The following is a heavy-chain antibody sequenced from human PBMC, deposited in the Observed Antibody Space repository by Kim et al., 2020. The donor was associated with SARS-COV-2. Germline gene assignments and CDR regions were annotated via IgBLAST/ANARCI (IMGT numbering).Heavy chain of an antibody. CDR3: ARDKGQYLDWLGHY. CDR1: GFTFSSYE. Sequence: GGSLRLSCAASGFTFSSYEMNWVRQAPGKGLEWVSYISSGGTMIYYADSVKGRFTISRDNAKNSLYLQMNSLRAEDTAVYYCARDKGQYLDWLGHYWGQGTLVTVSS. CDR2: ISSGGTMI. D-gene: IGHD3-9*01. J-gene: IGHJ4*02. V-gene: IGHV3-48*03.